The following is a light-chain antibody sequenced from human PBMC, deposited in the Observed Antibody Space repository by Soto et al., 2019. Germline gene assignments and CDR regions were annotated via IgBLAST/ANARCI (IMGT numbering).Light chain of an antibody. CDR3: TSYTTTSTVI. Sequence: QSALTQPASVSGSPGQSIPISCTGTSSDVGGYNYVSWYQQHPGKAPKLLIYDVNNRPSGVSNRFSGSKSGNTASLTISGLQAEDEADYYCTSYTTTSTVIFGGGTKLTVL. V-gene: IGLV2-14*03. J-gene: IGLJ2*01. CDR2: DVN. CDR1: SSDVGGYNY.